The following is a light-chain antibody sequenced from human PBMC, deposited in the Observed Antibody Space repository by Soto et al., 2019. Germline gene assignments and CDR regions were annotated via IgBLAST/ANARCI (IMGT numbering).Light chain of an antibody. CDR2: ANT. J-gene: IGLJ1*01. V-gene: IGLV1-40*01. Sequence: QSVLTQPPSVSGAPGQRVTISCTGSSSNIGEGYDVHWYQQLPGTATKLLIYANTNRPSGVPDRFSGSKSGTSASLAITGLQADDEADYYCQFYDSSLTLRVFGTGTKATVL. CDR1: SSNIGEGYD. CDR3: QFYDSSLTLRV.